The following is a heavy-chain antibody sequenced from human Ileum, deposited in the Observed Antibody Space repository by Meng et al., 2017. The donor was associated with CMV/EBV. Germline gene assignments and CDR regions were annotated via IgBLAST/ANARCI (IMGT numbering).Heavy chain of an antibody. J-gene: IGHJ4*02. V-gene: IGHV3-30*04. Sequence: GESLKISCAASGFTFASYAMNWVRQAPGKGLEWVAFISYDGSKKKYADSVTGRFTISRDTPKDTLYLELNSLKTDDTAIYYYARDKGTGAFDFWGQGSLVTVSS. D-gene: IGHD3/OR15-3a*01. CDR2: ISYDGSKK. CDR1: GFTFASYA. CDR3: ARDKGTGAFDF.